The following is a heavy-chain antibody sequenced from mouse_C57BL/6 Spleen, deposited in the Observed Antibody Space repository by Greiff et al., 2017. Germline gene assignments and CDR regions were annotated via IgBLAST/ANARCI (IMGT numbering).Heavy chain of an antibody. J-gene: IGHJ2*01. Sequence: QVQLQQSGAELVRPGTSVKVSCKASGYAFTNYLIEWVKQRPGQGLEWIGVINPGSGGTNYNEKFKGKATLTADKSSSTAYMQHSSLTSEDSAVYFCARKYGSSYGDYWGQGTTLTVSS. D-gene: IGHD1-1*01. CDR1: GYAFTNYL. CDR3: ARKYGSSYGDY. CDR2: INPGSGGT. V-gene: IGHV1-54*01.